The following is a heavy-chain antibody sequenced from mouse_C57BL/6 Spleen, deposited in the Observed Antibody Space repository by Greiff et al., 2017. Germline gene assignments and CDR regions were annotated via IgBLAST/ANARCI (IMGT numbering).Heavy chain of an antibody. V-gene: IGHV5-9*01. CDR1: GFTFSSYT. J-gene: IGHJ4*01. CDR2: ISGGGGNT. CDR3: ARRGGYDVEAMDY. D-gene: IGHD2-2*01. Sequence: EVQGVASGGGLVKPGGSLKLSCAASGFTFSSYTMSWVRQTPEKRLEWVATISGGGGNTYYPDSVKGRFTISRDNAKNTLYLQMSSLRSEDTALYYCARRGGYDVEAMDYWGQGTSVTVSS.